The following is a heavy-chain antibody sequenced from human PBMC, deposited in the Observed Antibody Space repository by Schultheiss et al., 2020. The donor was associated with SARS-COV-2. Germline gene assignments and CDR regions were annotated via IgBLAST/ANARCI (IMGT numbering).Heavy chain of an antibody. J-gene: IGHJ1*01. CDR2: LNHSGRT. V-gene: IGHV4-31*02. D-gene: IGHD4-17*01. CDR3: ASVYGDYFAEYFQH. CDR1: GGSISSGGYY. Sequence: SQTLSLTCTVSGGSISSGGYYWSWIRQHPGKGLEWLGELNHSGRTNYNPSLKSRVTISVDTSKNQFSLKLSSVTAADTAVYYCASVYGDYFAEYFQHWGQGTLVTVSS.